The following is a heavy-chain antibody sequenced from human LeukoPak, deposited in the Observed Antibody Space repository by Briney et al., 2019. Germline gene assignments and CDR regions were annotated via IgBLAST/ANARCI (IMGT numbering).Heavy chain of an antibody. J-gene: IGHJ6*02. V-gene: IGHV1-2*02. CDR2: INPNSGGT. D-gene: IGHD2-8*01. CDR1: GYTFTGYY. Sequence: ASVKVSCKASGYTFTGYYMHWVQQAPGQGLEWMGWINPNSGGTNYAQKFQGRVTMTRDTSISTAYMELSRLRSDDTAVYYCARERVYAIYYYYGMDVWGQGTTVTVSS. CDR3: ARERVYAIYYYYGMDV.